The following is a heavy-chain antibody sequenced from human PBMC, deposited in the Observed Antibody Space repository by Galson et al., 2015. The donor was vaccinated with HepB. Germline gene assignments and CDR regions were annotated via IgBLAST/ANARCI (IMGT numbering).Heavy chain of an antibody. CDR1: VGSISSGGYY. CDR2: IYYSGST. Sequence: TLSLTCTVSVGSISSGGYYWSWIRQHPGKGLEWIGYIYYSGSTYYNPSLKSRVTISVDTSKNQFSLKLSSVTAADTAVYYCARVDAEYQLLYPFTYYYYMDVWGKGTTVTVSS. CDR3: ARVDAEYQLLYPFTYYYYMDV. V-gene: IGHV4-31*03. D-gene: IGHD2-2*02. J-gene: IGHJ6*03.